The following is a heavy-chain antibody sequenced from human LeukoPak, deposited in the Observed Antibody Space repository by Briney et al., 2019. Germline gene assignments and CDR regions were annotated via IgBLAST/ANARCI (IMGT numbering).Heavy chain of an antibody. J-gene: IGHJ3*02. Sequence: PGGSLRLSCAASGFTFSGYAMSWVRQAPGKGLEWVAVISYDGSNKYYADSVKGRFTISRDNSKNTLYLQMNSLRAEDTAVYYCARNNEEGAFDIWGQGTMVTVSS. CDR3: ARNNEEGAFDI. D-gene: IGHD1/OR15-1a*01. CDR1: GFTFSGYA. CDR2: ISYDGSNK. V-gene: IGHV3-30-3*01.